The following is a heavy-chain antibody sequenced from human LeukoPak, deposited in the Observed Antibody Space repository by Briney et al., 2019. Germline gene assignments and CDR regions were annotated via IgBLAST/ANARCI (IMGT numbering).Heavy chain of an antibody. CDR2: IIPILGIA. CDR1: GGTFSSYA. J-gene: IGHJ3*02. V-gene: IGHV1-69*04. Sequence: GSSVKVSCKASGGTFSSYAISWVRQAPGQGLEWMGRIIPILGIANYAQKFQGRVTITADKSTSTAYMELSSLRSEDTAVYYCARDEGDSSGGWAFDIWGQGTMVTVSS. CDR3: ARDEGDSSGGWAFDI. D-gene: IGHD3-22*01.